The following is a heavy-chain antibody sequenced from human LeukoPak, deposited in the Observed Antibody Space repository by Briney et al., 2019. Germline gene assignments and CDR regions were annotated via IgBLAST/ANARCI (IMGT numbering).Heavy chain of an antibody. D-gene: IGHD3-10*01. CDR1: GFIFSSSA. J-gene: IGHJ4*02. Sequence: GGSLRLSCAASGFIFSSSAMSWVRQAPGKGLEWVSTIDNSGTTYCPDSVKGRFTISRDNSKNTLYLQMNSLRAEGTATYYCAKSRGSGTYCFDYWGQGTLVTVSS. CDR2: IDNSGTT. V-gene: IGHV3-23*01. CDR3: AKSRGSGTYCFDY.